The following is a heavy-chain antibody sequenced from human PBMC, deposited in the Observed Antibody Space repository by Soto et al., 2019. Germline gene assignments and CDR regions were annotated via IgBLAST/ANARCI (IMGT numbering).Heavy chain of an antibody. V-gene: IGHV3-33*01. CDR1: GFTFSSYG. CDR3: ARDAGYSSSWYKVSAFDI. J-gene: IGHJ3*02. Sequence: GGSLRLSCAASGFTFSSYGMHWVRQAPGKGLEWVAVIWYDGSNKYYADSVKGRFTISRDNSKNTLYLQMNSLRAEDTAVYYCARDAGYSSSWYKVSAFDIWGQGTMVTVSS. D-gene: IGHD6-13*01. CDR2: IWYDGSNK.